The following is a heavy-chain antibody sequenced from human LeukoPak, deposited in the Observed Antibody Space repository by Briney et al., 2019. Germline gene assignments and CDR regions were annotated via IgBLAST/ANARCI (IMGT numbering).Heavy chain of an antibody. D-gene: IGHD2-8*02. CDR1: GFTFSNAW. Sequence: GGSLRLSCVASGFTFSNAWMSWVRQAPGKGLEWVGRMTSKIAGGTTDYAAPVKGRFTISRDDSKNTLYLHMNSLKTEDTAVYYCSETGGIGHWGQGTLVTVSS. CDR3: SETGGIGH. J-gene: IGHJ5*02. CDR2: MTSKIAGGTT. V-gene: IGHV3-15*01.